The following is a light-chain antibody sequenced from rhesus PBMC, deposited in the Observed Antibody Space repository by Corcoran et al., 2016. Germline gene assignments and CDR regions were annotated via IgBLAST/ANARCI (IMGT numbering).Light chain of an antibody. CDR2: KVT. CDR1: QSLLHSNGNTY. J-gene: IGKJ1*01. CDR3: MQSTEDPWT. V-gene: IGKV2S2*01. Sequence: DIVMTQTPLSLPVTPGEPASISCRSSQSLLHSNGNTYLDWYLQKPGQSPRLLINKVTNRGSGVPERFIGSGSGTDFTLKISRVEPEDVGAYYCMQSTEDPWTFGQGTKVEIK.